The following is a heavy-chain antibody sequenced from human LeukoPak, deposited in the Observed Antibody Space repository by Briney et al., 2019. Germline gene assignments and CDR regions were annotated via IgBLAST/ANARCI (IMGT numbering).Heavy chain of an antibody. V-gene: IGHV1-2*04. D-gene: IGHD1-26*01. CDR3: ATDRMVGATVSNYYYYGMDV. CDR2: INPNSGGT. CDR1: GYTFTGYY. J-gene: IGHJ6*02. Sequence: GASVKVSCKASGYTFTGYYMHWVRQAPGQGLEWMGWINPNSGGTNYAQKFQGWVTMTRDTSISTAYMELSRLRSDDTAVYYCATDRMVGATVSNYYYYGMDVWGQGTTVTVSS.